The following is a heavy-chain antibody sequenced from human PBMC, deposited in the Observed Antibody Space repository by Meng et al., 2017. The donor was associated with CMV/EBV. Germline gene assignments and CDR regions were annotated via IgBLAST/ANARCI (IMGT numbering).Heavy chain of an antibody. J-gene: IGHJ6*02. CDR1: GFTFSSYW. CDR2: IKQDGSEK. D-gene: IGHD2-8*01. V-gene: IGHV3-7*01. CDR3: ARDKKTKYYYYGMDV. Sequence: GGSLRLSCAASGFTFSSYWMSWVRQAPGKGLEWVANIKQDGSEKYYVDSVKGRFTISRDNAKNSLYLQMNSLRAEDTAVYYCARDKKTKYYYYGMDVWGQGTTVTVSS.